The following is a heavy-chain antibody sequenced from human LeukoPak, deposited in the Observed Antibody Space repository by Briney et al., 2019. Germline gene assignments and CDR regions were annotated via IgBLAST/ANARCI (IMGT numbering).Heavy chain of an antibody. V-gene: IGHV1-2*04. Sequence: GASVKVSCKASGYTFTGYYMHWVRQAPGQGLEWMGWINPNSGGTNYAQKFQGWVTMTRDTSISTAYMELSRLRSDDTAVYYCARTLIPGIAVAHFDYWGQGTLVTVSS. CDR1: GYTFTGYY. CDR3: ARTLIPGIAVAHFDY. CDR2: INPNSGGT. J-gene: IGHJ4*02. D-gene: IGHD6-19*01.